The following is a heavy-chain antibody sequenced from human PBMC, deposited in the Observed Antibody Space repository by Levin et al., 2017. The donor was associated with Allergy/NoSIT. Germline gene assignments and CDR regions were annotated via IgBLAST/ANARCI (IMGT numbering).Heavy chain of an antibody. V-gene: IGHV1-18*01. Sequence: ASVKVSCKASGYTFTSYGISWVRQAPGQGLEWMGWISAYNGNTNYAQKLQGRVTMTTDTSTSTAYMELRSLRSDDTAVYYCARGVLRFLEWLPTYYYYYYGMDVWGQGTTVTVSS. CDR3: ARGVLRFLEWLPTYYYYYYGMDV. CDR2: ISAYNGNT. D-gene: IGHD3-3*01. J-gene: IGHJ6*02. CDR1: GYTFTSYG.